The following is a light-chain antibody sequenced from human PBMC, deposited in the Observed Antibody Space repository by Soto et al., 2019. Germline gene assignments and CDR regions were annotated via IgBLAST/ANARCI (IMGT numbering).Light chain of an antibody. CDR1: QSVTNW. V-gene: IGKV1-5*01. CDR2: DAS. Sequence: DIQMTQSPSTLSASVGDRVTITCRASQSVTNWLAWYQQKPGKAPNLLIYDASRLQSGIPSRFSGSGSGTEFTLTINSLQPEDVAVYHCQQYYAPPWTFGQGTKVEIK. J-gene: IGKJ1*01. CDR3: QQYYAPPWT.